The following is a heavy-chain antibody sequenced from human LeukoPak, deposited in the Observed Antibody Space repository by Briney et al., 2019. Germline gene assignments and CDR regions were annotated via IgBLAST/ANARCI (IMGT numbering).Heavy chain of an antibody. CDR2: INPNSGGT. CDR3: ARADDYGDYGSVFSPLGYYYYYGMDV. Sequence: ASVKVSCKASGYTFTGYYMHWVRQAPGQGLEWMGWINPNSGGTNYAQKFQGRVTMTRDTSISTAYMELSRLRSDDTAVYYCARADDYGDYGSVFSPLGYYYYYGMDVWGQGTTVTVSS. V-gene: IGHV1-2*02. CDR1: GYTFTGYY. J-gene: IGHJ6*02. D-gene: IGHD4-17*01.